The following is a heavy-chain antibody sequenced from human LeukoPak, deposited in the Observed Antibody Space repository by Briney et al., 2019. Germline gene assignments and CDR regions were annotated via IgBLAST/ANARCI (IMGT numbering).Heavy chain of an antibody. J-gene: IGHJ4*02. Sequence: PSETLSLTCTVSGGSISSYYWSWIRQPPGKGLEWIGYIYYSGSTYYNPSLKSRVTISVDTSKNQFSLKLSSVTAADTAVYYCARAGPPHCSGGSCYSDWGQGTLVTVSS. D-gene: IGHD2-15*01. CDR3: ARAGPPHCSGGSCYSD. CDR2: IYYSGST. CDR1: GGSISSYY. V-gene: IGHV4-59*08.